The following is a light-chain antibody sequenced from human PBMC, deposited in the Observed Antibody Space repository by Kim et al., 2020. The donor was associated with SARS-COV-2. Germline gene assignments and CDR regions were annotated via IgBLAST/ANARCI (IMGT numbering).Light chain of an antibody. CDR3: LQHNSYPRT. V-gene: IGKV1-17*03. CDR1: QGINIS. J-gene: IGKJ4*01. CDR2: AAS. Sequence: ASVGDRFTITFRSSQGINISLAWFQQKPGTVPKRLFYAASSLQSGVLSRFSGSASRTEFTLTISSLQPEYLATYYCLQHNSYPRTFGGGTKVDIK.